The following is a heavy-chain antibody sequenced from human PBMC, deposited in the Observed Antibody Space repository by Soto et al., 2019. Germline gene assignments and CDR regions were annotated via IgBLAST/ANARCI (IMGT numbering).Heavy chain of an antibody. CDR3: ASGSPPRIAAAGTYDY. D-gene: IGHD6-13*01. Sequence: QVQLVESGGGVVQPGRSLRLSCAASGFTFSSYAMHWVRQAPGKGLEWVAVISYDGSNKYYADSVKGRFTISRDNSKNTLYLQMNSLRAEDTAVYYCASGSPPRIAAAGTYDYWGQGTLVTVSS. CDR1: GFTFSSYA. V-gene: IGHV3-30-3*01. J-gene: IGHJ4*02. CDR2: ISYDGSNK.